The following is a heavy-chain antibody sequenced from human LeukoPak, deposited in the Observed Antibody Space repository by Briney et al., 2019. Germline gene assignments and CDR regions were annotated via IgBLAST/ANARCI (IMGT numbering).Heavy chain of an antibody. CDR1: GFTFSSYA. CDR2: ISGRSGDT. D-gene: IGHD6-13*01. V-gene: IGHV3-23*01. J-gene: IGHJ3*02. Sequence: PGGSLRLSCAASGFTFSSYAMSWVRQAPGKGLEWVSAISGRSGDTYYADSVKGRFTISRDNSKNTLYLQMNGLRAEDTAVYYCAKLAAAGPSLAFDIWGQGTMVTVSS. CDR3: AKLAAAGPSLAFDI.